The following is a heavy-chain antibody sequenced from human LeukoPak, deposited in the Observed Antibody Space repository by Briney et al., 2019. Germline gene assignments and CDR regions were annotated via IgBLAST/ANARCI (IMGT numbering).Heavy chain of an antibody. Sequence: GGSLRLSCAASGFIFSRDNMNWVRQAPGKGLEWVSGINWNGGTTGYADSVKGRFTISRDNAKNSLYLQMNSLRVEDTAFYYCVKLVSLRPTAFDYWGQGSLVAVSS. J-gene: IGHJ4*02. CDR2: INWNGGTT. D-gene: IGHD5/OR15-5a*01. CDR3: VKLVSLRPTAFDY. CDR1: GFIFSRDN. V-gene: IGHV3-20*04.